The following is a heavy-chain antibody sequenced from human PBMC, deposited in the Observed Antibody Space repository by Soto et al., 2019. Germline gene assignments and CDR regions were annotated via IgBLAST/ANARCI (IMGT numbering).Heavy chain of an antibody. J-gene: IGHJ5*02. Sequence: GGSLRLSCAASGFTFTRYSMNWVRQAPGKGLEWVSHISGSSIYIHYADSVRGRFTISRDNAKNSVYLQMDSLRVEDTAVYYCARQDDSGGLRGWFDPWGQGALVTVSS. D-gene: IGHD4-17*01. CDR2: ISGSSIYI. CDR3: ARQDDSGGLRGWFDP. CDR1: GFTFTRYS. V-gene: IGHV3-21*01.